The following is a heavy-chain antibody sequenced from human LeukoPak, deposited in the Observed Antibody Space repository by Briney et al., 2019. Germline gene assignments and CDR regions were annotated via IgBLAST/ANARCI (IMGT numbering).Heavy chain of an antibody. J-gene: IGHJ3*02. CDR1: GGSISSSSYY. CDR3: ARHSGSYLKSALHI. CDR2: MYYSGST. V-gene: IGHV4-39*01. Sequence: SETLSLNCTVSGGSISSSSYYWGWIRHPPGKGLEWIGSMYYSGSTYYNRSLKSRVTISVDTSKSQFSLELTSVTAADTAVYYCARHSGSYLKSALHIWGQGTMVTVSS. D-gene: IGHD1-26*01.